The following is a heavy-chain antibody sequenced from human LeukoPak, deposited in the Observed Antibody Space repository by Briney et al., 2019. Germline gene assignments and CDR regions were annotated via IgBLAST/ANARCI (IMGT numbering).Heavy chain of an antibody. V-gene: IGHV4-34*01. CDR1: GGSFSGYY. Sequence: KTSETLSLTCAVYGGSFSGYYWSWIRQPPGKGLEWIGEINHSGSTNYNPSLKSRVTISVDTSKNQFSLKLSSVTAADTAVYYCAREGPSPVDYWGQGTLVTVSS. J-gene: IGHJ4*02. CDR2: INHSGST. CDR3: AREGPSPVDY.